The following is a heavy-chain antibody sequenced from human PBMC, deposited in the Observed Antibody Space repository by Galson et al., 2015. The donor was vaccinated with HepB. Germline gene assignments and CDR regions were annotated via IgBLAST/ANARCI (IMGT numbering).Heavy chain of an antibody. CDR3: ARCRSGSCYPSDAFDI. J-gene: IGHJ3*02. D-gene: IGHD2-15*01. CDR2: INPNSGGT. CDR1: GYTFTGYY. V-gene: IGHV1-2*04. Sequence: SVKVSCKASGYTFTGYYMHWVRQAPGQGLEWMGWINPNSGGTNYAQKFQGWVTMTRDTSISTAYMELSRLRSDDTAVYYCARCRSGSCYPSDAFDIWGQGTMVTVSS.